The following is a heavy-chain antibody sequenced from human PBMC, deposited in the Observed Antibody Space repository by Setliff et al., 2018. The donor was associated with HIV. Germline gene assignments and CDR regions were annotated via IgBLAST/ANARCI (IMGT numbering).Heavy chain of an antibody. CDR3: ATQTGFYNSHWYDY. J-gene: IGHJ4*02. D-gene: IGHD6-13*01. Sequence: GGSLRLSCAASGFRFRSYWMSWVRQAPGKGLESVANVKQDGTETLYVDSVKGRFTISRDNAKNSVFLQMNSLRAEDTGVYYCATQTGFYNSHWYDYWGQGTMVTVSS. V-gene: IGHV3-7*01. CDR1: GFRFRSYW. CDR2: VKQDGTET.